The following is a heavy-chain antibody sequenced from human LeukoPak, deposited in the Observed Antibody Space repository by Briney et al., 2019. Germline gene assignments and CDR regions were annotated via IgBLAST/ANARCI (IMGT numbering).Heavy chain of an antibody. D-gene: IGHD3-22*01. CDR2: IYHSGST. Sequence: SETLSLTCAVSGYSISSGYYWGWIRQPPGKGLEWIGSIYHSGSTYYNPSLKSRVTISVDTSKNLFSRKLSSVTATDTAVYYCARSKYYYDSSGSDYWGQGTLVTVSS. J-gene: IGHJ4*02. CDR3: ARSKYYYDSSGSDY. V-gene: IGHV4-38-2*01. CDR1: GYSISSGYY.